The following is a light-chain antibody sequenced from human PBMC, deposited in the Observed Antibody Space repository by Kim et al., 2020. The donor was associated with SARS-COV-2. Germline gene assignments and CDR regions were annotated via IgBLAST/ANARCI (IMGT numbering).Light chain of an antibody. J-gene: IGLJ3*02. CDR1: SSNIGSNY. CDR2: RNN. V-gene: IGLV1-47*01. CDR3: AAWDDSLSAPWV. Sequence: QSVLTQPPSASGTPGQRVTISCSGSSSNIGSNYVYWYQQLPGTAPKLLIYRNNQRHSGVPDRFSGSKSGTSASLAISGLRSEDEADYYCAAWDDSLSAPWVFGGGTQLTVL.